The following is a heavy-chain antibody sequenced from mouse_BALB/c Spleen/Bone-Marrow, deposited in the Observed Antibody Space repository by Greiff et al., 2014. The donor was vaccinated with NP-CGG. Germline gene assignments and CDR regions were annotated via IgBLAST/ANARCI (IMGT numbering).Heavy chain of an antibody. J-gene: IGHJ4*01. CDR3: ARKGALIAHYYAMDY. Sequence: VQLKESGGGLVQPGGSRKLSCAASGFTFSSFGMHWVRQAPEKGLEWVAYISSGSSTIYYADTVKGRFTISRDNPKNTLFLQMSNLRCEDTAMYYCARKGALIAHYYAMDYWGQGTSVTVSS. D-gene: IGHD2-4*01. CDR1: GFTFSSFG. V-gene: IGHV5-17*02. CDR2: ISSGSSTI.